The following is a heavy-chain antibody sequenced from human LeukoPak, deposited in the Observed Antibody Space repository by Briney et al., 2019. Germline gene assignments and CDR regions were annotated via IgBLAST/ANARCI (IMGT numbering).Heavy chain of an antibody. CDR3: ARGGTYYYDSSGYRSGSFDY. J-gene: IGHJ4*02. D-gene: IGHD3-22*01. CDR2: IIPIFGTA. V-gene: IGHV1-69*01. CDR1: GGTFSSYA. Sequence: SVKVSCKASGGTFSSYAISWVRQAPGQGLEWMGGIIPIFGTANYAQKFQGRVTITADESTSTAYMELSSLRSEDTAVYYCARGGTYYYDSSGYRSGSFDYWGQGTLVTVSS.